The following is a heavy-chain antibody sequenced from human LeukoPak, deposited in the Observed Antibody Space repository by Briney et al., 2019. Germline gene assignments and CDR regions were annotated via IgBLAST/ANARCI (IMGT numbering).Heavy chain of an antibody. V-gene: IGHV4-4*07. CDR1: GGSISSYY. J-gene: IGHJ6*03. CDR2: IYTSGST. Sequence: SETLSLTCTVSGGSISSYYWSWIRQPAGKGLEWIGRIYTSGSTNYNPSLKSRVTMSVDTSKNQFSLKLSSVTAADTAVYYCARVYGSGSYHVSYYYYYMDVWGKGTTVTVSS. D-gene: IGHD3-10*01. CDR3: ARVYGSGSYHVSYYYYYMDV.